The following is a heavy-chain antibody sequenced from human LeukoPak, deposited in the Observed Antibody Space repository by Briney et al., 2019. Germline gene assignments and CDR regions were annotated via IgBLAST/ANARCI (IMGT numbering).Heavy chain of an antibody. CDR3: AGGGATSFDY. J-gene: IGHJ4*02. V-gene: IGHV3-48*04. CDR1: GFNVSYYS. Sequence: PGGSLRLSCAASGFNVSYYSMNWVRQAPGKGLEWVSYISFSNSTLYYADSVRGRFTISRDNAKNSLSLQTNSLRAEDTAVYYCAGGGATSFDYWGQGILVTVSS. CDR2: ISFSNSTL. D-gene: IGHD5-12*01.